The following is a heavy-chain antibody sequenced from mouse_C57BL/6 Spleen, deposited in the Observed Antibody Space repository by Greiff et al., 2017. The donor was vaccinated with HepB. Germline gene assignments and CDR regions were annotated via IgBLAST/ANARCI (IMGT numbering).Heavy chain of an antibody. Sequence: VQLKESGPGLVAPSQSLSITCTVSGFSLTSYGVHWVRQPPGKGLEWLVVIWSDGSTTYNSALKSRLSISKDNSKSQVFLKRNSLQTDDTAMYYCARHEGVYYAMDYWGQGTSVTVSS. CDR1: GFSLTSYG. J-gene: IGHJ4*01. CDR2: IWSDGST. V-gene: IGHV2-6-1*01. CDR3: ARHEGVYYAMDY.